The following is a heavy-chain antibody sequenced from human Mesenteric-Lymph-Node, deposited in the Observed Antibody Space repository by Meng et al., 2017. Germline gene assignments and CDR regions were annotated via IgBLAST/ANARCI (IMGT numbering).Heavy chain of an antibody. V-gene: IGHV4-34*01. CDR2: INHSGST. CDR3: ARVGWRQWSFDL. CDR1: GVVFSGYC. Sequence: QLQLQGSGPGLWKPSGTLSLTCAVYGVVFSGYCWSWLRQPPGQGLEWIGEINHSGSTNYNPSLKSRVTISVDTSNNQFSLKLSSVTAADTAVYYCARVGWRQWSFDLWGRGTLVTVSS. D-gene: IGHD5-18*01. J-gene: IGHJ2*01.